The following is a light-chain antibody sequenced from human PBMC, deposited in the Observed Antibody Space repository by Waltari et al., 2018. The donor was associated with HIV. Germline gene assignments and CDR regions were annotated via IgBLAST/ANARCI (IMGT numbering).Light chain of an antibody. Sequence: QSALTQPASVSGSPGQSITISCTGTSRDVGSYNLVYWDQEHPGKTPNRIIYVGRKRPVWVSNRFSGSKSGTTASLTIPGLQTEDDADYYCCSYAGSSSVAIIGGGPKLTF. CDR1: SRDVGSYNL. CDR2: VGR. J-gene: IGLJ2*01. CDR3: CSYAGSSSVAI. V-gene: IGLV2-23*01.